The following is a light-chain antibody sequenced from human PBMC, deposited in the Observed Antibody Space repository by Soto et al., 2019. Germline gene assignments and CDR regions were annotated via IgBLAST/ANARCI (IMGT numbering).Light chain of an antibody. CDR2: AAS. CDR1: QGIASS. CDR3: QQFNSYPLT. Sequence: DIHLTQSPSFLSASVGDRVTITCRASQGIASSLAWYQQKAGKAPKLLIYAASTLESGVPSRFSGSGPGTEFTLTISSLQPEEFAIYYCQQFNSYPLTFGGGTKLEIK. V-gene: IGKV1-9*01. J-gene: IGKJ4*01.